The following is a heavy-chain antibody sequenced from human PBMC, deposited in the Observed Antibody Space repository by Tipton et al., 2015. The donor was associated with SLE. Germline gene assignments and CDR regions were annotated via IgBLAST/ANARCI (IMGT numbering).Heavy chain of an antibody. J-gene: IGHJ4*02. V-gene: IGHV4-39*07. CDR2: IYYSGSS. CDR3: ARDPNGGYGGFDY. D-gene: IGHD4-23*01. Sequence: TLSLTCTVSGGSISSSSYYWGWIRQPPGKGLEWIGRIYYSGSSYYNPSLKSRVTISVDTSKNQFSLKLSSVAAADTAVYYCARDPNGGYGGFDYWGLGALVTVSS. CDR1: GGSISSSSYY.